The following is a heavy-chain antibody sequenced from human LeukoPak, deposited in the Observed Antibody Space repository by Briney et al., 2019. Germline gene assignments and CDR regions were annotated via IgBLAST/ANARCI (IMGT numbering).Heavy chain of an antibody. CDR2: MNPNSGNT. J-gene: IGHJ4*02. V-gene: IGHV1-8*01. CDR1: GYTFTSYD. CDR3: ARSIAAAGFDDY. D-gene: IGHD6-13*01. Sequence: ASVNVSCKSSGYTFTSYDINWVRQATGQGLEWMGWMNPNSGNTGYAHKFHGRVTMTRNTSISTAYMELSSLRSEDTAVYYCARSIAAAGFDDYWGQGTLVTVSS.